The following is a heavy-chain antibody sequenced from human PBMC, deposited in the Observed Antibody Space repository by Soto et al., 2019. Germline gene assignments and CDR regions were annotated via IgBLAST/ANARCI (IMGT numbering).Heavy chain of an antibody. V-gene: IGHV1-18*01. Sequence: QVQLVQSGTEVKKPGASVKVSCKVSGYTFTSYGMSWMRQAPGQGLEWMGWISTYNGNTNYAQNLQGRVSMTTDTSTSTAYMELRSLRSDDTAVYYCASRSGTYPYYFDYWGQGTLVTVSS. CDR1: GYTFTSYG. D-gene: IGHD1-26*01. CDR3: ASRSGTYPYYFDY. CDR2: ISTYNGNT. J-gene: IGHJ4*02.